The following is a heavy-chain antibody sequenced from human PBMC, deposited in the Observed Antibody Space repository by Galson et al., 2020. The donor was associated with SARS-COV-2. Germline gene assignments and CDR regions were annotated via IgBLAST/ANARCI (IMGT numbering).Heavy chain of an antibody. V-gene: IGHV2-70*01. Sequence: SGPTLVKPPQTLTLTCTFSGFSLSTSGMCVSWIRQPPGKALEWLALIDWDDDKYYSTSLKTRLTISKDTSKNQVVLTMTNMDPVDTATYYCARLTEVRAAMTSYYYGMDVWGQGTTVTVSS. CDR3: ARLTEVRAAMTSYYYGMDV. CDR1: GFSLSTSGMC. D-gene: IGHD2-2*01. J-gene: IGHJ6*02. CDR2: IDWDDDK.